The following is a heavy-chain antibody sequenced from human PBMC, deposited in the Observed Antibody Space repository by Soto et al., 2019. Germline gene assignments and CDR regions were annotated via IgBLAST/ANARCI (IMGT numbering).Heavy chain of an antibody. V-gene: IGHV4-30-2*01. J-gene: IGHJ4*02. D-gene: IGHD2-15*01. CDR1: GGSISSGGYS. Sequence: QLQLQESGSGLVKPSQTLSLTCAVSGGSISSGGYSWSWIRQPPGKGLEWIGYIYHSGSTYYNPSLKSRVTISVDRSKNQFSLKRSSVTAADTAVHYCASGQVVAAQHWGQGTLVTVSS. CDR2: IYHSGST. CDR3: ASGQVVAAQH.